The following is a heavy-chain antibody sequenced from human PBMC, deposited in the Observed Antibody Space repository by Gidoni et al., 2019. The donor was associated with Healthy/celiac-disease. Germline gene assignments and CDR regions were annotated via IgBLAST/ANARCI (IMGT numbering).Heavy chain of an antibody. CDR2: IYWNDAE. CDR1: GFSLSTSGVG. J-gene: IGHJ5*02. D-gene: IGHD2-15*01. V-gene: IGHV2-5*01. CDR3: AHRLGYCSGGGCPSNGFDP. Sequence: QITLKESGPTLVKPTQTLTLTCTFSGFSLSTSGVGVGWIRQPPGKALEWLALIYWNDAERYSPSLKSRLTITKDTSKNQVVLTMTNMDPMDTATYYCAHRLGYCSGGGCPSNGFDPWGQGTLVTVSS.